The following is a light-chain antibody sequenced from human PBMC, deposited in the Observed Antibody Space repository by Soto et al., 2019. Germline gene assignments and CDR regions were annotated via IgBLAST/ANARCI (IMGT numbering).Light chain of an antibody. Sequence: DIQLTQSPSFLSASVGDRVTITCRASQGISSYLAWYQQKPGKAPKLLNYAASTLQSGVPSRFSGSGSGTEFTLTISSLQPEDFATYYCQQLNSYPPYTFGQGTKVDIK. V-gene: IGKV1-9*01. CDR2: AAS. CDR3: QQLNSYPPYT. J-gene: IGKJ2*01. CDR1: QGISSY.